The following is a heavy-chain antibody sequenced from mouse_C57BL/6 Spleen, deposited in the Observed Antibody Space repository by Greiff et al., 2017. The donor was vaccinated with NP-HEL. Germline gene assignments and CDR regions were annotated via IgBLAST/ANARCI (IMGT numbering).Heavy chain of an antibody. D-gene: IGHD1-1*01. Sequence: EVKLMESGGDLVKPGGSLKLSCAASGFTFSSYGMSWVRQTPDKRLEWVATISSGGSYTYYPDSVKGRFTISRDNAKNTLYLQMSSLKSEDTAMYYCARRGGTSSYWYFDVWGTGTTVTVSS. CDR2: ISSGGSYT. CDR3: ARRGGTSSYWYFDV. J-gene: IGHJ1*03. V-gene: IGHV5-6*02. CDR1: GFTFSSYG.